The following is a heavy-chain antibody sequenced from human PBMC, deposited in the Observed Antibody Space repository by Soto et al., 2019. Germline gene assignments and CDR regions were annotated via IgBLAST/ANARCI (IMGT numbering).Heavy chain of an antibody. V-gene: IGHV4-34*01. D-gene: IGHD3-10*01. Sequence: APETLPLTCAVYRGSFSGYYWSWIRQPPGKGLEWIGEINHSGSTNYNPSLKSRVTISVDTSKNQFSMKLSSVTAADTAVYYCARGVYGSGSQGSYGMDVWGQGTTVT. CDR1: RGSFSGYY. J-gene: IGHJ6*02. CDR3: ARGVYGSGSQGSYGMDV. CDR2: INHSGST.